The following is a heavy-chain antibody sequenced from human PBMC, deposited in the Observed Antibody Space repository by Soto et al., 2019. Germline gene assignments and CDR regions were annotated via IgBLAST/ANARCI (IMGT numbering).Heavy chain of an antibody. CDR2: IFPRDSDT. J-gene: IGHJ6*02. Sequence: PGESLQISCKGSDSSSINYWIGWVRQMPGHGREWRGIIFPRDSDTRYSPSFQGQVTISADKSIDTAYLQWSSRKASDTAIYYCARSMVRGVITYSRDFHGMDVWGQGTTVTVSS. CDR1: DSSSINYW. D-gene: IGHD3-10*01. CDR3: ARSMVRGVITYSRDFHGMDV. V-gene: IGHV5-51*01.